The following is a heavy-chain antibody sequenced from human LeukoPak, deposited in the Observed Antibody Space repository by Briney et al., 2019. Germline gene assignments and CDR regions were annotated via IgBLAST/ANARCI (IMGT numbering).Heavy chain of an antibody. D-gene: IGHD5-18*01. V-gene: IGHV4-38-2*02. CDR3: ARAGGYGLIDY. Sequence: SETLSLTCTVSGYSISSGYYWGWIRQPPGKGLEWIGSIYHSGSTYYNPSLKSRVTISLDTSKNQFSLKVGSMTAADTAVYYCARAGGYGLIDYWGQGTMVTVSS. CDR2: IYHSGST. CDR1: GYSISSGYY. J-gene: IGHJ4*02.